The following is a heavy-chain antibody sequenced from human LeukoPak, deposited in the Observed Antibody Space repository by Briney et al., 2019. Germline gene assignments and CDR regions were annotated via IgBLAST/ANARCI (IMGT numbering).Heavy chain of an antibody. J-gene: IGHJ6*02. CDR3: ARGPDYYDSSGYYYDYYYYGMDV. CDR2: INHSGST. D-gene: IGHD3-22*01. CDR1: GGSISSYY. V-gene: IGHV4-34*01. Sequence: PSETLSLTCTVSGGSISSYYWSWIRQPAGKGLEWIGEINHSGSTNYNPSLKSRVTISVDTSKNQFSLKLSSVTAADTAVYYCARGPDYYDSSGYYYDYYYYGMDVWGQGTTVTVSS.